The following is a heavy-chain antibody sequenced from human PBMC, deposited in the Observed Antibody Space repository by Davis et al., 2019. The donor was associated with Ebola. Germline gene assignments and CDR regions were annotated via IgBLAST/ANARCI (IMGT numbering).Heavy chain of an antibody. Sequence: PSETLSLTCAVYGGSFSGYYWSWIRQPPGKGLEWIGEINHSGSTNYNPSLKSRVTISVDTSKNQFSLKLSSVTAADTAMYYCARDYRHSWFDPWGQGTLVTVSS. CDR1: GGSFSGYY. CDR2: INHSGST. V-gene: IGHV4-34*01. CDR3: ARDYRHSWFDP. J-gene: IGHJ5*02. D-gene: IGHD3-10*01.